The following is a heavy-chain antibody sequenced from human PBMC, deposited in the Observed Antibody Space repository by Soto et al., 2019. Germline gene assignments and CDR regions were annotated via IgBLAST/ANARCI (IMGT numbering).Heavy chain of an antibody. CDR2: INAGNGNT. CDR1: GYTFTSYA. D-gene: IGHD3-9*01. V-gene: IGHV1-3*01. Sequence: APVRVSCKASGYTFTSYAIHRVRQATGQRLEWMGWINAGNGNTKYSQKFQGRVTITRDTSASTAYMELSSLRSEDTAVYYCAGDDWRFDYWGQGTLVTVSS. CDR3: AGDDWRFDY. J-gene: IGHJ4*02.